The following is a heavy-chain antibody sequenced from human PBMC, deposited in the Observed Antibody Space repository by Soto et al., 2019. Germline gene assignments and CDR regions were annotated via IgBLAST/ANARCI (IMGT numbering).Heavy chain of an antibody. Sequence: QVPLVQSGAEVKKPGSSVKVSCKTSGVSFNYNGIGWVRQAPGHGLEWMGGVSPPFRTSNYARKFQGRISITADASTGTVNMELSSLTSEDTAQYYCARVLYYGSGSYSPYGMDVWGQGTTVTVSS. CDR3: ARVLYYGSGSYSPYGMDV. CDR1: GVSFNYNG. CDR2: VSPPFRTS. J-gene: IGHJ6*02. V-gene: IGHV1-69*01. D-gene: IGHD3-10*01.